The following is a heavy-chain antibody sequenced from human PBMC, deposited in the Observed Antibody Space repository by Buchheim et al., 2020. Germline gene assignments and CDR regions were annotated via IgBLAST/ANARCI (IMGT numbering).Heavy chain of an antibody. CDR2: ISSSSDTK. J-gene: IGHJ5*02. CDR3: ARDLTGGHNYVTDQ. CDR1: TFSFSSYS. D-gene: IGHD5-18*01. Sequence: EVQLVESGGDLVQPGGSLRLSCVASTFSFSSYSMHWVRQAPGKGLEWLSYISSSSDTKYYADSVKGRFTVSRDDAKNSLYLEMSSLRAEDTAVYYCARDLTGGHNYVTDQWGQGAL. V-gene: IGHV3-48*04.